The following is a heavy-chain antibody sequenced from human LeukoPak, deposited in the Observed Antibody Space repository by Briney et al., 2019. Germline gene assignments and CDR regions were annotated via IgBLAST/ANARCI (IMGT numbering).Heavy chain of an antibody. CDR1: GYTLTELS. D-gene: IGHD2-15*01. V-gene: IGHV1-24*01. J-gene: IGHJ6*03. Sequence: ASVKVSCKVSGYTLTELSMHWVRQAPGKGLEWMGGIIPVFEKANYAQKFQDRVTITADESTTTAYMELSSLTSEDTAIYYCARLGHCRETNCYSDFFYMDVWGKGTTVIVSS. CDR2: IIPVFEKA. CDR3: ARLGHCRETNCYSDFFYMDV.